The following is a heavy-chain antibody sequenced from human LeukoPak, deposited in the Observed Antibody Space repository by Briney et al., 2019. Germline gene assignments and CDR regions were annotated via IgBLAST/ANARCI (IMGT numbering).Heavy chain of an antibody. CDR3: ARHYGL. V-gene: IGHV4-39*01. CDR2: IYESGTA. J-gene: IGHJ4*02. CDR1: GGSISSSFNY. Sequence: SETLSLTCTVSGGSISSSFNYWAWLRQPPGKGLEWIVSIYESGTAYYNPSLESRITMTVDTSENQFSLTLTSVTAAATAVYYSARHYGLWGQGTLVTVSS. D-gene: IGHD3-16*01.